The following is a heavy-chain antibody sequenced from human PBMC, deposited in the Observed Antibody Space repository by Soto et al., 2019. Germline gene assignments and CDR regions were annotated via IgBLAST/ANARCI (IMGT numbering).Heavy chain of an antibody. CDR2: IYYSGST. V-gene: IGHV4-39*01. Sequence: SETLSLTCTVSGDSISSSTYSWVWIRQPPGKGLEWIGSIYYSGSTYYNPSLKSRVTISVDTSKNQFSLKLISVTATDAAVYYCARRESHDFYMDGWGQGTTVTVSS. CDR3: ARRESHDFYMDG. CDR1: GDSISSSTYS. J-gene: IGHJ6*03.